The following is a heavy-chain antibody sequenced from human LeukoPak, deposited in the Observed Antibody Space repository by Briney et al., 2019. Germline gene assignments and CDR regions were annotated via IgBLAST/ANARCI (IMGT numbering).Heavy chain of an antibody. V-gene: IGHV3-7*01. CDR2: INEDGSEK. J-gene: IGHJ4*02. Sequence: GGSLRLSCAASGFTFSNAWMSWVRQAPGKGLEWVANINEDGSEKYYVDSVKGRFTISRDNGKNALYLQMKSLRAEDTAVYYCARNEDYSDSTGYYSTFYLDSWGQGTLVTVSS. CDR3: ARNEDYSDSTGYYSTFYLDS. CDR1: GFTFSNAW. D-gene: IGHD3-22*01.